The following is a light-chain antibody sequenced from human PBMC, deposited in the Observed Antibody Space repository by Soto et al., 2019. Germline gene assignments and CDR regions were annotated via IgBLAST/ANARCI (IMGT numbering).Light chain of an antibody. CDR1: QTVGSNF. CDR2: GAS. CDR3: QQYGSSPKT. Sequence: EILLTQSPGTLSLSPGEKATVSCRASQTVGSNFLAWFQQKPGQAPRLLIYGASSRATGIPDRFSGSGSGTDFTLTISRLEPEDFAVYYCQQYGSSPKTFGQGTKVDI. V-gene: IGKV3-20*01. J-gene: IGKJ1*01.